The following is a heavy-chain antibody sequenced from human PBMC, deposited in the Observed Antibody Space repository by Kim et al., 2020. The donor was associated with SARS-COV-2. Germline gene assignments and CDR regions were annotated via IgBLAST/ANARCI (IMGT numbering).Heavy chain of an antibody. D-gene: IGHD5-12*01. CDR1: GFTFSAYA. J-gene: IGHJ4*02. Sequence: GGSLRLSCAASGFTFSAYAMSWVRQAPGKGLEWVSVIYSGGSNTFYTDSVKGRFTVSRDNSKNTLFLQMNSLRAEDTAVYYCAKDLLRDEGDSCGRGTLV. CDR2: IYSGGSNT. V-gene: IGHV3-23*03. CDR3: AKDLLRDEGDS.